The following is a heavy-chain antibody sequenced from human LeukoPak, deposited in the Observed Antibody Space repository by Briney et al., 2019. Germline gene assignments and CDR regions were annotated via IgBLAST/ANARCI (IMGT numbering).Heavy chain of an antibody. CDR3: ARSSDPSDLGY. Sequence: PGGSLRLSCAASGFTFRSYGMHWVRQAQGKGLEWVAVIWSDGSQQHYADSVKGRFTISRNNSKNTLYLQMNSLRVDDTAVYYCARSSDPSDLGYWGQGTLVTVSS. CDR1: GFTFRSYG. CDR2: IWSDGSQQ. V-gene: IGHV3-33*01. J-gene: IGHJ4*02. D-gene: IGHD6-25*01.